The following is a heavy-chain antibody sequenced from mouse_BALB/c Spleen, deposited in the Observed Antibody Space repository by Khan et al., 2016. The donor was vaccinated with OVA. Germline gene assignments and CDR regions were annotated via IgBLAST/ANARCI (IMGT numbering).Heavy chain of an antibody. Sequence: QVQLKQSGPGLVAPSQSLSITCTVSGFSLTSYGVSWVRQSPGKGLEWLGVIWGDGSTNYHSTLISRLTITKDNSKSQVCLKLTGLQTDDTATYYCAKFTPDYYSMDYWGQGTSVTVSS. CDR1: GFSLTSYG. J-gene: IGHJ4*01. D-gene: IGHD1-1*01. CDR3: AKFTPDYYSMDY. V-gene: IGHV2-3*01. CDR2: IWGDGST.